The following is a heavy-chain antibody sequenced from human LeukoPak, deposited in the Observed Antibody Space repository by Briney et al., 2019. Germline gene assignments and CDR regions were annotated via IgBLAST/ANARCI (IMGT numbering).Heavy chain of an antibody. D-gene: IGHD3-10*01. CDR2: INPNSGGT. Sequence: GASVKISCKASGYTFTGYYMDWVRQAPGQGLEWMGWINPNSGGTNYAQKFQGRVTMTRDTSISTAYMGLSRLRSDDTAVYYCARDRFTMVRGASNWFDPWGQGTLVTVSS. CDR3: ARDRFTMVRGASNWFDP. J-gene: IGHJ5*02. V-gene: IGHV1-2*02. CDR1: GYTFTGYY.